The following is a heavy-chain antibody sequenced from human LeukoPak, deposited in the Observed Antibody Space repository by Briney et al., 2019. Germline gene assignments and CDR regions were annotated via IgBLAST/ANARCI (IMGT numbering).Heavy chain of an antibody. D-gene: IGHD3-10*01. V-gene: IGHV1-69*05. CDR2: IIPIFGTA. Sequence: SVKVSCKASGGTFSSYAISWVRQAPGQGLEWMGRIIPIFGTANYAQKFQGRVTITTDESTSTAYMELGSLRSDDTAVYYCARLWFGELLSELGSNAFDIWGQGTMVTVSS. CDR1: GGTFSSYA. CDR3: ARLWFGELLSELGSNAFDI. J-gene: IGHJ3*02.